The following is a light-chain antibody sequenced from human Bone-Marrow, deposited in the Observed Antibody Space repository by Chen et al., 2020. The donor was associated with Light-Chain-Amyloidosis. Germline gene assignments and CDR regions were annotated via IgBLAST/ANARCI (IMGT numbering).Light chain of an antibody. V-gene: IGLV2-18*02. CDR2: EVS. CDR3: SSFTNSITWV. Sequence: QSALPQPPSVSGSPGRAFTIPSAGTSSYMSTWNRVSWHQQPPGTAPKLMLYEVSNRPSGVPDRFSGSKSGNTASLTISGLQAEDGANYYCSSFTNSITWVFGGGTRLTVL. J-gene: IGLJ3*02. CDR1: SSYMSTWNR.